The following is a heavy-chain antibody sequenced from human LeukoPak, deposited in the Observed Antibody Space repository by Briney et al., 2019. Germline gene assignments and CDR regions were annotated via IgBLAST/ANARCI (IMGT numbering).Heavy chain of an antibody. D-gene: IGHD3-9*01. J-gene: IGHJ4*02. CDR2: IYPGNSNT. CDR3: ARCYNILTGYYPLNN. CDR1: GYSFTNYW. V-gene: IGHV5-51*01. Sequence: GESLKISCKGSGYSFTNYWIGWVRQMPGKGLEWMGIIYPGNSNTRYSPSFQGQVTISADKSISTAYLQWSSLKASDTAMYYCARCYNILTGYYPLNNWGQGTLVTVSS.